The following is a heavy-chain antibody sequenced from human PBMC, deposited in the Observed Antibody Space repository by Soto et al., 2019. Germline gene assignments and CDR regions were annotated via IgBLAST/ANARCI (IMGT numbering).Heavy chain of an antibody. CDR3: ARGTAEYRFFDY. CDR2: MNPNSGNT. Sequence: GASVKVSCKASGYTFTSYDINWVRQATGQGLEWMGWMNPNSGNTGYAQKFQGRVTMTRNTSISTAYMELSSLRSEDTAVYYCARGTAEYRFFDYWGQGTLVTVSS. CDR1: GYTFTSYD. D-gene: IGHD5-18*01. J-gene: IGHJ4*02. V-gene: IGHV1-8*01.